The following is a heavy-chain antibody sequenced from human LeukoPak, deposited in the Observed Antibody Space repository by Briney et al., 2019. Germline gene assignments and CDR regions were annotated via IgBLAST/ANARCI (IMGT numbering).Heavy chain of an antibody. D-gene: IGHD6-13*01. J-gene: IGHJ4*02. CDR2: IDPSDSYT. CDR3: ARRIAAADFDYIDY. CDR1: GYSFTSYW. V-gene: IGHV5-10-1*01. Sequence: GESLKFSCKGSGYSFTSYWISWVRQMPGKGREWMGRIDPSDSYTNYSPSFQGHVTISADKSISTAYLQWSSLKASDTAMYYCARRIAAADFDYIDYWGQGTLVTVSS.